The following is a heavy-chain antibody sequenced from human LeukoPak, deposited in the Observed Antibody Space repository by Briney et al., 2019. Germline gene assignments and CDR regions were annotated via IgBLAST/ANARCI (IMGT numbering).Heavy chain of an antibody. V-gene: IGHV1-69*13. Sequence: ASVKVSCKASGGTFSGYAISWVRQAPGQGLEWMGGIIPIFGTANYAQRFQGRVTITADESTSTAYMELSSLRSEDTAVYYCARDNGGSPIDYWGQGTLVTVSS. D-gene: IGHD1-26*01. J-gene: IGHJ4*02. CDR3: ARDNGGSPIDY. CDR1: GGTFSGYA. CDR2: IIPIFGTA.